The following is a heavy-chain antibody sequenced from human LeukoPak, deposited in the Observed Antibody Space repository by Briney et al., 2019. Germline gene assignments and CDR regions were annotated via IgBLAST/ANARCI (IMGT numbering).Heavy chain of an antibody. CDR3: ARVSAVDYYHYYMDV. CDR1: GGSISSYY. V-gene: IGHV4-4*07. J-gene: IGHJ6*03. CDR2: IYTIGST. D-gene: IGHD2/OR15-2a*01. Sequence: SETLSLTCTVSGGSISSYYWSWIRQPAGKGLEWSGRIYTIGSTDFNPSLKSRVTMSVDTSKNQISLKLSSVTAADTAVYYCARVSAVDYYHYYMDVWGKGTTVTVSS.